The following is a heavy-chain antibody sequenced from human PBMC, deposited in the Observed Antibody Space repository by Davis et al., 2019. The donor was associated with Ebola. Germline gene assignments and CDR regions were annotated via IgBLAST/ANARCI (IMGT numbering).Heavy chain of an antibody. Sequence: MPSETQSLTCTVSGGSISSSSFYWGWIRRPPGKGLEWIGSIYYRGKTYYNPSLKSRVTISLDTSKNQFSLKLRSVTAADTAVYYCARGPHLKSDFGSDAFDIWGQGTTVTVSS. D-gene: IGHD3-10*01. CDR3: ARGPHLKSDFGSDAFDI. V-gene: IGHV4-39*01. J-gene: IGHJ3*02. CDR2: IYYRGKT. CDR1: GGSISSSSFY.